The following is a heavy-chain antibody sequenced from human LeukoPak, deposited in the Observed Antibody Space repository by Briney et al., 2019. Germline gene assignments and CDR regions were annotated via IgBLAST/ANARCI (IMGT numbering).Heavy chain of an antibody. D-gene: IGHD5-12*01. Sequence: PGGSLRLSCAASGFTFSSYDMHWVRQATGKGLEWVSAIGTAGDTYYPGSVKGRFTISRENAKNSLYLQMNSLRAGDTAVYYCARSLDSGYDWGPIGYWGQGPLVTVSS. V-gene: IGHV3-13*04. CDR1: GFTFSSYD. CDR2: IGTAGDT. CDR3: ARSLDSGYDWGPIGY. J-gene: IGHJ4*02.